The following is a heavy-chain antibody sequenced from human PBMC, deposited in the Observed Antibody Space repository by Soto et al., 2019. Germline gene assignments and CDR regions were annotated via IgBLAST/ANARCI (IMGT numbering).Heavy chain of an antibody. J-gene: IGHJ4*02. CDR1: GYTFTSYA. Sequence: ASVKVSCKASGYTFTSYAMHWVRQAPGQRLEWMGWINADNGNTKYSQKFQGRVTITRDTSASTAYMELSSLRSEDTAVYYCAREPYSTVADSYFDYWGQGTLVTVSS. CDR2: INADNGNT. D-gene: IGHD4-17*01. V-gene: IGHV1-3*01. CDR3: AREPYSTVADSYFDY.